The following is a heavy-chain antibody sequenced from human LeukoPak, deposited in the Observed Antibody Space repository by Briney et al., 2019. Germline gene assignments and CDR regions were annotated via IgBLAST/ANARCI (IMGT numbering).Heavy chain of an antibody. D-gene: IGHD6-6*01. Sequence: ASVKVSCKASGYTFTSYAMHWVRQAPGQRLEWMGWINAGNGNTKYSQKFQGRVTMTRDTSTSTVYMELSSLRSEDTAVYYCARDFYSRSSRWLDYWGQGTLVTVSS. J-gene: IGHJ4*02. V-gene: IGHV1-3*01. CDR1: GYTFTSYA. CDR2: INAGNGNT. CDR3: ARDFYSRSSRWLDY.